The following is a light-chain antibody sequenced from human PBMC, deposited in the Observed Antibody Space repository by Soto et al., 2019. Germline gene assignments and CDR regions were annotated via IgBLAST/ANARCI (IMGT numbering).Light chain of an antibody. CDR3: KQYNSYSPWA. J-gene: IGKJ1*01. V-gene: IGKV1-5*01. Sequence: DIQMTQSPSTLSASVGDRVTNTCRASQSISSWLAWYQQKPGKAPKLLIYDASSLESGVPSRFSGSVSGTEFTLTISSLQPDDFATYYCKQYNSYSPWAFGQGTKVEIK. CDR2: DAS. CDR1: QSISSW.